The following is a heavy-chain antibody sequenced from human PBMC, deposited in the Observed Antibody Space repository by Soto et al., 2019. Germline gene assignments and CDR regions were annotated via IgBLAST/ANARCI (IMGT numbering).Heavy chain of an antibody. CDR1: GYSFTSYW. D-gene: IGHD3-10*01. CDR2: IYPGDSDT. CDR3: ARLWLSNYYYYGMDV. J-gene: IGHJ6*02. Sequence: GESLKISCKGSGYSFTSYWIGWVRQMPGKGLEWMGIIYPGDSDTRHSPSFQGQVTISADKSISTAYLQWSSLKASDTAMYYCARLWLSNYYYYGMDVWGQGTTVTVSS. V-gene: IGHV5-51*01.